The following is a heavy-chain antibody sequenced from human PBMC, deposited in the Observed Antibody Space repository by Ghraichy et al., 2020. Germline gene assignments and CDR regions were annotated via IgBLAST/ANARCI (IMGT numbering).Heavy chain of an antibody. D-gene: IGHD3-16*02. Sequence: SETLSLTCTVSGGSVSSGSYYWSWIRQPPGKGLEWIGYIYYSGSTNYNPSFKSRVTISVDTSKNQFSLKLSSVTAADTAVYYCARSRDGVIPPYYYYYGMDVWGQGTTVTVSS. CDR3: ARSRDGVIPPYYYYYGMDV. V-gene: IGHV4-61*01. J-gene: IGHJ6*02. CDR1: GGSVSSGSYY. CDR2: IYYSGST.